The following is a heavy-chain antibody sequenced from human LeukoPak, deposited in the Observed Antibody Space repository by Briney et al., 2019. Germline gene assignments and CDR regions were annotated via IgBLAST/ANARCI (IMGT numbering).Heavy chain of an antibody. V-gene: IGHV1-2*02. J-gene: IGHJ5*02. CDR2: INPNSGGT. CDR1: GYTFTGYY. Sequence: ASVKVSCKASGYTFTGYYMHWVRQAPGQGLEWMGWINPNSGGTNYAQKFQGRVTMTRDTSITTAYMELGRLRSDDTAVYYCARAAAGLRTFNWFDPWGQGTLATVSS. D-gene: IGHD6-13*01. CDR3: ARAAAGLRTFNWFDP.